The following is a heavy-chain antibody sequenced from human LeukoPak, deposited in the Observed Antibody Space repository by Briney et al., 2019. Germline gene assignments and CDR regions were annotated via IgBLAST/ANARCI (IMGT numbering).Heavy chain of an antibody. CDR1: GGSISSYY. CDR3: ASRLWGSYRSNNHPLGY. Sequence: SETLSLTCTVSGGSISSYYWSWIRQPPGKGLEWIGYIYYSGSTNYNPSLKSRVTFSVDTSKNQFSLKLTSVTAADTAVYFCASRLWGSYRSNNHPLGYWSQGTLVTVSS. D-gene: IGHD3-16*02. J-gene: IGHJ4*02. CDR2: IYYSGST. V-gene: IGHV4-59*12.